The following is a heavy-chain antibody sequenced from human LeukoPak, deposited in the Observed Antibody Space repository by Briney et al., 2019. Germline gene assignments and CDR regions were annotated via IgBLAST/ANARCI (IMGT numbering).Heavy chain of an antibody. CDR2: ITGYGADK. CDR3: AKGKAYDNLDWFDP. D-gene: IGHD3-9*01. J-gene: IGHJ5*02. Sequence: GGSLRLSCAASGFTFSSYAMTWVRQPPGKGLEWVSSITGYGADKFYADSVKGRFTISRDNSRNTVSLQMNSLRAEDTAIYYYAKGKAYDNLDWFDPWGQGTLVTVSS. V-gene: IGHV3-23*01. CDR1: GFTFSSYA.